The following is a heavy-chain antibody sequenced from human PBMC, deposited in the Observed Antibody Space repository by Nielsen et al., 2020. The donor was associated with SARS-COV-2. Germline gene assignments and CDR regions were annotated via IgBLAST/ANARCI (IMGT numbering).Heavy chain of an antibody. CDR3: AKLPELAARDY. CDR2: SSWNSGSI. D-gene: IGHD1-14*01. V-gene: IGHV3-9*01. J-gene: IGHJ4*02. Sequence: GGSLTLSCAASGFTFADYAMHWVRQAPGKGLEWVSGSSWNSGSIGYADSVKGRFTISRDNAKNSLYLQMNSLRAEDTALYYCAKLPELAARDYWGQGTLVTVSS. CDR1: GFTFADYA.